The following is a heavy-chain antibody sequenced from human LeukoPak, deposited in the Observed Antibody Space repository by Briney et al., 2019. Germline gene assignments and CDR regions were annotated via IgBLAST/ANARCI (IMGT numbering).Heavy chain of an antibody. Sequence: SETLSLTCPVSGGSINNYYWSWIRQPPGKGLEWIAHIYSSGSANYNPSLKSRVTISVDTSKNQFSLKLSSVTAADTAMYYCARHPLLGYSNAFDIWGPGTMVTVSS. CDR3: ARHPLLGYSNAFDI. CDR1: GGSINNYY. D-gene: IGHD2-15*01. J-gene: IGHJ3*02. V-gene: IGHV4-59*08. CDR2: IYSSGSA.